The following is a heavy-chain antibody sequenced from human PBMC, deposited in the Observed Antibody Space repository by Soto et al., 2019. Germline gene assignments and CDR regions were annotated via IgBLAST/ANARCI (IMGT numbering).Heavy chain of an antibody. D-gene: IGHD1-26*01. CDR2: IIPIFGTA. CDR3: ALWGCIDGNNTKYNYSGMDV. Sequence: VQLVQSGAEVKKPGSSVKLSCKASGGTFNRYTISWVRQAPGQGLEWMGGIIPIFGTANYAQKFQGRVAIIADESTSAAYRGLRSLKSEDTAVYYCALWGCIDGNNTKYNYSGMDVWGQGTTVTVSS. J-gene: IGHJ6*02. V-gene: IGHV1-69*01. CDR1: GGTFNRYT.